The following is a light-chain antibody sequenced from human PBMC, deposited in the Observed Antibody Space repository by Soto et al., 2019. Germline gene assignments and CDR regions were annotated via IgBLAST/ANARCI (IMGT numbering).Light chain of an antibody. V-gene: IGKV1-9*01. CDR2: AAS. CDR1: QGITNH. Sequence: DIQLTQSPSFLSASVGDSFPITCRASQGITNHLAWYQQKPVKAPKLLIYAASTLQSGVPSRLRGSGSGTELTITISSLKHEDFASYYCQQLDSFPLTFGQGTRLEIK. J-gene: IGKJ5*01. CDR3: QQLDSFPLT.